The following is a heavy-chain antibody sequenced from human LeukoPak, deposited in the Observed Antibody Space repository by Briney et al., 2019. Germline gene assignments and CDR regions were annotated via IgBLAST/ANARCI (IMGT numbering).Heavy chain of an antibody. CDR3: ARDGYYGSGAFLDGFDM. D-gene: IGHD3-10*01. J-gene: IGHJ3*02. CDR2: IYAGGST. CDR1: GACISSCF. V-gene: IGHV4-4*07. Sequence: SETLSLTCSVSGACISSCFWNWIRQPAGKGLEWIGRIYAGGSTNYNPSLKSRVTMSVDTSKSQFSLKLNSVTAADTAVYYCARDGYYGSGAFLDGFDMWGQGTKVTVSS.